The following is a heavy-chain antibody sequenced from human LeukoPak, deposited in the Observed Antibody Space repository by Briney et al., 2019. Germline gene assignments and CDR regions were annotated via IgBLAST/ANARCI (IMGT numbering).Heavy chain of an antibody. V-gene: IGHV3-66*01. D-gene: IGHD1-26*01. J-gene: IGHJ6*02. CDR3: ARGPRSGSYSGMDV. CDR1: GFTVSSNY. CDR2: LYPGGST. Sequence: GGSLRLSCAASGFTVSSNYMSWVRQAPGKGLEWVSVLYPGGSTYYADSVTDRFTISRDNSKNTLYLQMNSLRAEDTAVYYCARGPRSGSYSGMDVWGQGTTDTVSS.